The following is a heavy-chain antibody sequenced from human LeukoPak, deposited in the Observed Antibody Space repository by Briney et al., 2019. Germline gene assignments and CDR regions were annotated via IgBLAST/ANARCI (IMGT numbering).Heavy chain of an antibody. Sequence: PSETLSLTCTVSGNSISSGDNYWSWIRQPAGKGLEWIGRIYTSGSTNYNPSLKSRVTISVDTSKNQFSLKLSSVTAADTAVYYCARHILGYCSSTSCYSVHYYMDVWGKGTTVTISS. CDR2: IYTSGST. J-gene: IGHJ6*03. D-gene: IGHD2-2*01. V-gene: IGHV4-61*02. CDR3: ARHILGYCSSTSCYSVHYYMDV. CDR1: GNSISSGDNY.